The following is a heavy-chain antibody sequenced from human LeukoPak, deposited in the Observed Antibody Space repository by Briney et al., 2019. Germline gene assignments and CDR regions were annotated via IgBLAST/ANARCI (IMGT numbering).Heavy chain of an antibody. D-gene: IGHD3-22*01. CDR2: ISYDGSNK. V-gene: IGHV3-30*18. CDR1: GFTFSSYG. J-gene: IGHJ4*02. Sequence: PGGSLRLSCAASGFTFSSYGMHWVRQAPGKGLEWVAVISYDGSNKYYADSVKGRFTISRDNSKNTLYLQMNSLRAEDTAVYYCAKLKYYYDSSGSPVDYWGQGTLVTVSS. CDR3: AKLKYYYDSSGSPVDY.